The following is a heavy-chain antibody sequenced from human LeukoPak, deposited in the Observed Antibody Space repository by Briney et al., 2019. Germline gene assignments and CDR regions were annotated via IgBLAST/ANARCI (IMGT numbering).Heavy chain of an antibody. Sequence: GASVTVSCKASGGTFSSYAISWVRQAPGQGLEWMGGIIPIFGTANYAQKFQGRVTITADESTSTAYMELSSLRSEDTAVYYCASKTQDDYYYYGMDVWGQGTTVTVSS. CDR1: GGTFSSYA. V-gene: IGHV1-69*13. CDR2: IIPIFGTA. CDR3: ASKTQDDYYYYGMDV. J-gene: IGHJ6*02.